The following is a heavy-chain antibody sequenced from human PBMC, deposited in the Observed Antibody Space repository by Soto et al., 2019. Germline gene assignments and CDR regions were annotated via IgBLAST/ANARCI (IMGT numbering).Heavy chain of an antibody. Sequence: GGSLRLSRAASGFIYSNAWMHWDRQAPGKGLAWIGRIRSVVDGETVEYAAPVKGRFTISRDDSQDTSYLQMNSLEIGDTAMYYCAHTSVSKTWDFWGQGARVTVSS. CDR2: IRSVVDGETV. CDR3: AHTSVSKTWDF. V-gene: IGHV3-15*01. D-gene: IGHD2-21*01. J-gene: IGHJ4*02. CDR1: GFIYSNAW.